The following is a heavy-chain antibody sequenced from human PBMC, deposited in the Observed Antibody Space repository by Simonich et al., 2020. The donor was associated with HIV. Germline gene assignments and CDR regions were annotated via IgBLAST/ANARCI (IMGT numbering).Heavy chain of an antibody. D-gene: IGHD3-16*02. CDR2: SSADNGNT. Sequence: QVQLLQSGAEVKKPGASVKVSRKASGYTFTSYGISWVRQAPGQGLEWMGWSSADNGNTNYGQKLQGRVTMTTDTSTSTAYMELRSLRSDDTAVYYCARDDRYGDYVDYWGQGTLVTVSS. CDR3: ARDDRYGDYVDY. J-gene: IGHJ4*02. CDR1: GYTFTSYG. V-gene: IGHV1-18*01.